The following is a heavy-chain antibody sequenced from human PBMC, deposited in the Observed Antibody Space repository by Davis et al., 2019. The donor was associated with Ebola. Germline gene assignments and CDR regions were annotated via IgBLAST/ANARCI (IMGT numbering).Heavy chain of an antibody. CDR1: GYSFNSYD. CDR2: INPAGGYT. J-gene: IGHJ6*04. Sequence: ASVKDSCKASGYSFNSYDINWVRQAPGQGLEWMGIINPAGGYTNYAQKFQGRVTMTRVTSTSTVYMELSSLRSEDTAVYYCTRGDYYHGMDVWGKGTTVTVSS. CDR3: TRGDYYHGMDV. V-gene: IGHV1-46*02.